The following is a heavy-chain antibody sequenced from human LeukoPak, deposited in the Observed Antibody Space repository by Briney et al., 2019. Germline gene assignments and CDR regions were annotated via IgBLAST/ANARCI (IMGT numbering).Heavy chain of an antibody. D-gene: IGHD4-23*01. Sequence: GGSLRLSCAASGFTFSSYGMSWVRQAPGKGLEWVSAINDSGGDTYYADSVKGRFTVSRDNSRNTLYLQMNGLRAEATAVYFCAKRSDYGGNWNYFDYWGQGTLVTVSS. CDR2: INDSGGDT. V-gene: IGHV3-23*01. J-gene: IGHJ4*02. CDR1: GFTFSSYG. CDR3: AKRSDYGGNWNYFDY.